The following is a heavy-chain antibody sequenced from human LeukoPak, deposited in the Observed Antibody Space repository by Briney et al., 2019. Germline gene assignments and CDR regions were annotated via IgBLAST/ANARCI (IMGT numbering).Heavy chain of an antibody. CDR3: ARDRVVLSSDYYFDY. CDR2: ISYDGSNK. J-gene: IGHJ4*02. V-gene: IGHV3-30*03. CDR1: GFTFSSYG. D-gene: IGHD3-22*01. Sequence: GGSLRLSCAASGFTFSSYGMHWVRQAPGKGLEWVAVISYDGSNKYYADSVKGRFTISRDNSKNTLYLQMNSLRAEDTAVYYCARDRVVLSSDYYFDYWGQGTLVTVSS.